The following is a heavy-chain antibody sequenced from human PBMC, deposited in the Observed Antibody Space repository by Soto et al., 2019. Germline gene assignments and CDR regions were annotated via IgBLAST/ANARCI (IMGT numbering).Heavy chain of an antibody. CDR1: GYTFTSYY. Sequence: AXVKVSCKASGYTFTSYYMHWVRQAPGQGLEWMGIINPSGGSTSYAQKFQGRVTMTRDTSTSTVYMELSSLRSEDTAVYYCARVRPPYQLPDYWGQGTLVTVSS. V-gene: IGHV1-46*03. J-gene: IGHJ4*02. CDR2: INPSGGST. D-gene: IGHD2-2*01. CDR3: ARVRPPYQLPDY.